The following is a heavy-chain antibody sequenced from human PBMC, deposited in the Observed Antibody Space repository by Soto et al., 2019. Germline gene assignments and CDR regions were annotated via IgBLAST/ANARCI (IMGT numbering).Heavy chain of an antibody. Sequence: ASVKVSCKASGYTFTSYGISWVRQAPGQGLEWMGWISAYNGNTNYAQKLQGRVTMTTDTSTSTAYMELRSLRSDDTAVYYFVRVPVVPGSSWLYNWFDPWGQGTLVTVSS. CDR1: GYTFTSYG. D-gene: IGHD6-13*01. V-gene: IGHV1-18*01. CDR3: VRVPVVPGSSWLYNWFDP. J-gene: IGHJ5*02. CDR2: ISAYNGNT.